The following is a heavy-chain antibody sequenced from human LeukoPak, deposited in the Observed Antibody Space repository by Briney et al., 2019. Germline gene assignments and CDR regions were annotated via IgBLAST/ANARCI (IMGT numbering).Heavy chain of an antibody. J-gene: IGHJ1*01. CDR3: ASPAPPDYDYVMH. CDR1: GFTLSSYW. CDR2: IKSDGSST. D-gene: IGHD3-16*01. Sequence: GGSLRLSCAASGFTLSSYWMHWVRQAPGKGLVWVSRIKSDGSSTSYADSVKGRFTISRDNAKNTLYLQMNSLKAEDTVVYYCASPAPPDYDYVMHWGQGTLVTVSS. V-gene: IGHV3-74*01.